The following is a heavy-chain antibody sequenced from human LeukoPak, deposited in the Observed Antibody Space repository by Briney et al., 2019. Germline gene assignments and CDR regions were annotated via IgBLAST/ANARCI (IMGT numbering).Heavy chain of an antibody. CDR2: ISYDGSSK. D-gene: IGHD3-22*01. J-gene: IGHJ4*02. Sequence: PGGSLRLSCAASGFTFSTYAMHWVRQAPGKGLEWVAVISYDGSSKYYADSVKGRFTISRDNSKNTLNLQMNSLRAEDTAVYYCAREGSGYYYFDYWGQGTLVTVSS. V-gene: IGHV3-30*14. CDR1: GFTFSTYA. CDR3: AREGSGYYYFDY.